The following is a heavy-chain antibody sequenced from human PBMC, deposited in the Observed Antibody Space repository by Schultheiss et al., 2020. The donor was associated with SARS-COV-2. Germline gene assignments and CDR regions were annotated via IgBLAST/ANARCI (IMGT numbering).Heavy chain of an antibody. J-gene: IGHJ3*02. D-gene: IGHD2-8*01. CDR3: ASDKYCTNGVCYPSSAQTNDAFDI. V-gene: IGHV4-28*03. CDR2: IYYSGST. CDR1: GYSISSGYY. Sequence: SQTLSLTCAVSGYSISSGYYWGWIRQPPGKGLECIGYIYYSGSTYYNPSLKSRVTLSIDTSTNQFSLRLSSVTAADTAVYYCASDKYCTNGVCYPSSAQTNDAFDIWGQGTMVTVSS.